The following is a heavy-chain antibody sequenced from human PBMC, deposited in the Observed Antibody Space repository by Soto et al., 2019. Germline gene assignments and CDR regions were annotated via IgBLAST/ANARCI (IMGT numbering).Heavy chain of an antibody. CDR1: GGSISSSSYY. D-gene: IGHD1-26*01. V-gene: IGHV4-39*01. J-gene: IGHJ5*02. Sequence: SETLSLTCTVPGGSISSSSYYWGWIRQPPGKGLEWIGSIYYSGSTYYNPSLKSRVTISVDTSKNQFSLKLSSVTAADTAVYYCARLDARPSAGPRFDPWGQGTLVTVSS. CDR3: ARLDARPSAGPRFDP. CDR2: IYYSGST.